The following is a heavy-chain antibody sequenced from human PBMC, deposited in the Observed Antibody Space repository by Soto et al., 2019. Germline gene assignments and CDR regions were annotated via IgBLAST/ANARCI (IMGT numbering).Heavy chain of an antibody. J-gene: IGHJ6*03. CDR2: ISGSGSTT. Sequence: GGSLRLSCAASGFTFSTYAMSWVRQAPGKGPGWVSAISGSGSTTYYADSVKGRFTLSRDNSKNTLYLQMNSLTAEDTAVYYATRSAYMDVWGKGTTVTVSS. CDR1: GFTFSTYA. V-gene: IGHV3-23*01. CDR3: TRSAYMDV. D-gene: IGHD2-2*01.